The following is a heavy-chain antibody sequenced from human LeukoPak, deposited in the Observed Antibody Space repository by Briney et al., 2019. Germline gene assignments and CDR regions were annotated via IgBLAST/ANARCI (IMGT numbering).Heavy chain of an antibody. V-gene: IGHV3-23*01. J-gene: IGHJ4*02. CDR3: TKRAQGLGSPFDY. D-gene: IGHD3-10*01. CDR2: ISSSGGST. Sequence: GGSLRLSCAASGFTFDDYAMHWVRQAPGKGLEWVSGISSSGGSTYYADSVKGRFTISRDKSKNTLYLQMGSLRAEDTAIYYCTKRAQGLGSPFDYWGQGTLVTVSS. CDR1: GFTFDDYA.